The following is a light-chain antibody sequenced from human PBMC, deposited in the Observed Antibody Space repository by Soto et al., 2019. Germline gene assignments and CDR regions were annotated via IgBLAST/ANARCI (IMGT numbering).Light chain of an antibody. CDR2: GAS. J-gene: IGKJ1*01. CDR3: QSYGTSRT. Sequence: EIVLTQSPGTLSLSPGERATLSCRASQSVSSSYLAWYQQKPGQAPRLLIYGASSRATGVPDRFGGSGSGTDFTLTISRLEPADFAVYYCQSYGTSRTFGQGTKVDIK. CDR1: QSVSSSY. V-gene: IGKV3-20*01.